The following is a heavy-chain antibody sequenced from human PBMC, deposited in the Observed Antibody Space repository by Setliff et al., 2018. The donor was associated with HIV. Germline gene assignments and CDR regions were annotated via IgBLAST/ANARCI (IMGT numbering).Heavy chain of an antibody. CDR2: ILSTGERT. V-gene: IGHV3-23*01. J-gene: IGHJ4*02. Sequence: PGGSLRLSCAASGFTFSNYAMSWVRQAPGEGLEWVSAILSTGERTFYADSVKGRFTISRDNSKNTVYLQMNSLRVDDTAVYYCARVRYCGSPSCRKEFDFWGQGTLVTVSS. CDR3: ARVRYCGSPSCRKEFDF. CDR1: GFTFSNYA. D-gene: IGHD2-21*01.